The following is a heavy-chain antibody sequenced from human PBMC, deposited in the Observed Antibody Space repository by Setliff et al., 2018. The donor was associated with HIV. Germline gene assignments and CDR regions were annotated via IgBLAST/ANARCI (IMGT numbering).Heavy chain of an antibody. CDR3: ARGRLLWSGSYYYYYMDV. D-gene: IGHD3-10*01. V-gene: IGHV3-72*01. Sequence: AASGFTFSDHYMDWVRQAPGKGLEWVGRTRNKVNSYTTEYAASVKGRFTISRDDSKNSLYLQMNSLKTEDTAVYYCARGRLLWSGSYYYYYMDVWGKGTTVTVSS. CDR1: GFTFSDHY. J-gene: IGHJ6*03. CDR2: TRNKVNSYTT.